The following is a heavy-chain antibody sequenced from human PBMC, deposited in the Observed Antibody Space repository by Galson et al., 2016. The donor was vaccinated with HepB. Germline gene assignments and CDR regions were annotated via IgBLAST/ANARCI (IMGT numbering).Heavy chain of an antibody. CDR1: GITFSRYW. Sequence: SLRLSCAASGITFSRYWMHWVRQAPGKGLVWVSHIKNDGTTTNYADSVRGRFIISRDNAKNTVYLQMNSLRAEDTAVYYGARLYLVSAGTVDYCGQGTLVVVAS. CDR3: ARLYLVSAGTVDY. J-gene: IGHJ4*02. D-gene: IGHD6-19*01. CDR2: IKNDGTTT. V-gene: IGHV3-74*01.